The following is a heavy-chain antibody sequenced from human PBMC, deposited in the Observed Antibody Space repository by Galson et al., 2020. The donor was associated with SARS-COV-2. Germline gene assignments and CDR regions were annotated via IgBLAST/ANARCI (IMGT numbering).Heavy chain of an antibody. CDR3: ARDGQLSSGWAFDY. CDR1: GFTFNSHA. J-gene: IGHJ4*02. Sequence: GESLKISCAASGFTFNSHAMHWVRQAPGKGLEWVAQIFYDGSDKYYGDSVKGRFTTSRDSSKNMVYLQMNNLRVVDTAVYYCARDGQLSSGWAFDYWGQGTLVTVSS. D-gene: IGHD6-19*01. CDR2: IFYDGSDK. V-gene: IGHV3-33*01.